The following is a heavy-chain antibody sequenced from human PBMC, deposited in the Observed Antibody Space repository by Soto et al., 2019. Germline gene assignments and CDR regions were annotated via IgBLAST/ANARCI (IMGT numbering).Heavy chain of an antibody. J-gene: IGHJ4*02. CDR3: ARGRDDRIFGVVIMATYYFDY. Sequence: QVQLVQSGAEVKKPGASVKVSCKASGYTFTSYGIGWVRQAPGQGLEWMGWISAYNGNTNYAQKLQGRVTMTTDTSTSTAYMELRSLRSDDTAVYYCARGRDDRIFGVVIMATYYFDYWGQGTLVTVSS. CDR1: GYTFTSYG. CDR2: ISAYNGNT. D-gene: IGHD3-3*01. V-gene: IGHV1-18*01.